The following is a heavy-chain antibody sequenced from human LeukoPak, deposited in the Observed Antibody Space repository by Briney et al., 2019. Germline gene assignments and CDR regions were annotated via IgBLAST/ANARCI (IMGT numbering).Heavy chain of an antibody. Sequence: GGSLRLSCAASGFTFSSYAMSWVRQAPGKGLEWVSAISGSGGSTDYADSVKGRFTISRDNSKNTLYLQMNSLRAEDTAVYYCAKREEMATNPNDYWGQGTLVTVSS. CDR1: GFTFSSYA. D-gene: IGHD5-24*01. J-gene: IGHJ4*02. CDR3: AKREEMATNPNDY. CDR2: ISGSGGST. V-gene: IGHV3-23*01.